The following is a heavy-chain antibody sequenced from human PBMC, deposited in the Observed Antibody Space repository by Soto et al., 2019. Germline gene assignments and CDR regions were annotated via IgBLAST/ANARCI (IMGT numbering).Heavy chain of an antibody. D-gene: IGHD6-19*01. J-gene: IGHJ6*02. Sequence: SETLSLTCAVYGGSFSGYYWSWIRQPPGKGLEWIGEINHSGSTNYNPSLKSRVTISVDTSKNQFSLKLSSVTAADTAVYYCARTDLYSSGWYYYYYGMDVWGQGTTVT. CDR2: INHSGST. CDR3: ARTDLYSSGWYYYYYGMDV. CDR1: GGSFSGYY. V-gene: IGHV4-34*01.